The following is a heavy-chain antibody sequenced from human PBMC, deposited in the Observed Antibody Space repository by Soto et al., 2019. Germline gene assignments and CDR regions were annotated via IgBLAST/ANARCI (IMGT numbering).Heavy chain of an antibody. V-gene: IGHV3-13*01. CDR2: IGTAGDT. Sequence: GGSLRLSCAASGFTFSSYDMHWVRQATGKGLEWVSAIGTAGDTYYPGSVKGRFTISRENAKNSLYLQMNSLRAGDTAVYYCARFASSGRYYFDYWGQGTLVTVSS. CDR3: ARFASSGRYYFDY. J-gene: IGHJ4*02. D-gene: IGHD6-6*01. CDR1: GFTFSSYD.